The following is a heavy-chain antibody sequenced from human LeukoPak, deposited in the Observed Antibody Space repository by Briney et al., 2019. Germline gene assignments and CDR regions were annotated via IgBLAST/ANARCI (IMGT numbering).Heavy chain of an antibody. J-gene: IGHJ6*02. Sequence: PSGTLSLACAVYGGSFSGYYWSWIRQPPGKGLEWIGEINHSGSTNYNPSLKSRVTISVDTSKNQFSLKLSSVTAADTAVYYCARDGSSTSHDYYYGMDVWGQGTTVTVSS. CDR1: GGSFSGYY. D-gene: IGHD2-2*01. V-gene: IGHV4-34*01. CDR2: INHSGST. CDR3: ARDGSSTSHDYYYGMDV.